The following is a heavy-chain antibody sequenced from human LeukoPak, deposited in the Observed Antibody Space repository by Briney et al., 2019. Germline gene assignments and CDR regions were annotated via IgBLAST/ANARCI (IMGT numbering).Heavy chain of an antibody. D-gene: IGHD2-15*01. J-gene: IGHJ6*02. CDR1: GYTFTSHA. CDR3: ARGVGYCSGGSCYRYYGMDV. Sequence: ASVKVSCKASGYTFTSHAMHWVRQAPGQRLEWMGWINGGNGNTKYSQKFQGRVTITRDTSASTGYMELSSLRSEDTAVYYCARGVGYCSGGSCYRYYGMDVWGQGTTVTVSS. CDR2: INGGNGNT. V-gene: IGHV1-3*01.